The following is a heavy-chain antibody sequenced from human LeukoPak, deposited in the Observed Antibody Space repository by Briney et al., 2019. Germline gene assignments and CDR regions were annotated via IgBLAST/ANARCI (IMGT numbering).Heavy chain of an antibody. CDR2: IYYSGST. V-gene: IGHV4-39*01. J-gene: IGHJ4*02. D-gene: IGHD3-22*01. CDR1: GGSISSSSYY. Sequence: SETLSLTCTVSGGSISSSSYYWGWIRQPPGQGLEWIGSIYYSGSTYYNPSLKSRVTISVDTSKNQFSLKLSSVTAADTAVYYCARVDYYDSSGYDYWGQGTLVTVSS. CDR3: ARVDYYDSSGYDY.